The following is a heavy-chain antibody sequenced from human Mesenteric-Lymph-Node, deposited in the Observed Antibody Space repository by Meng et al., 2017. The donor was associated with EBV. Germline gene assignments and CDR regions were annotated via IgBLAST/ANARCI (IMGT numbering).Heavy chain of an antibody. CDR3: AKRLWAVLGGYGPFDF. CDR1: GFTFRRDA. CDR2: IRGSGEDT. J-gene: IGHJ4*02. D-gene: IGHD5-12*01. Sequence: VLLLDAGGGLVEPGGALRLSCAASGFTFRRDAMSWVRQAPGKGLEWVSVIRGSGEDTDYAESVKGRFTISRDNSKNTVYLQMNSLRAEDSAVYYCAKRLWAVLGGYGPFDFWGQGTLVTVSS. V-gene: IGHV3-23*01.